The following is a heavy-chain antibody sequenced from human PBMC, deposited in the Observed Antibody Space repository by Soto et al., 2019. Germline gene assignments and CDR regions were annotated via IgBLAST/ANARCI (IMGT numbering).Heavy chain of an antibody. CDR1: GYTFTSYA. CDR2: INAGNANT. CDR3: ARDRCSGGSCYLKY. Sequence: QVQLVQSGAEVKKPGASVKVSCKASGYTFTSYAMHWVRQAPGQRLEWMGWINAGNANTNYSQKFQGRVTINRDSSATTAYMELSSLRSEDTAVYYCARDRCSGGSCYLKYWGQGTLVTVSS. V-gene: IGHV1-3*01. J-gene: IGHJ4*02. D-gene: IGHD2-15*01.